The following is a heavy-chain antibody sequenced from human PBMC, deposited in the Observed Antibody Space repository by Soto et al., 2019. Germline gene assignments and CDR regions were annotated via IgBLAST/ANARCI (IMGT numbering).Heavy chain of an antibody. D-gene: IGHD4-17*01. CDR2: IYPADSDT. CDR1: GFSFTTHW. Sequence: GESLKISCKGSGFSFTTHWIGWVRQMPGQGLEWMGIIYPADSDTKYSPSFQGQVTISADKSISTAYLQWSSLKASYSAIYYCARNRNGDREHHQVNSYYYGMDVWGQGTTVTVSS. CDR3: ARNRNGDREHHQVNSYYYGMDV. V-gene: IGHV5-51*01. J-gene: IGHJ6*02.